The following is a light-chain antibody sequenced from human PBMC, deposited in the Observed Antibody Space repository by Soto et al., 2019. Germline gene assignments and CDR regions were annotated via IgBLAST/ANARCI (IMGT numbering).Light chain of an antibody. CDR3: QQYNSFSPIT. CDR2: DAS. V-gene: IGKV1-5*01. CDR1: QRISGW. J-gene: IGKJ5*01. Sequence: DIQMTQSPSTLSASVGDRVSITCRASQRISGWLAWYQQKPGKAPKLLIYDASTLESGVPSRFSGSGAGTEFTLTISSLQPDDFATYYCQQYNSFSPITFGQGTRLETK.